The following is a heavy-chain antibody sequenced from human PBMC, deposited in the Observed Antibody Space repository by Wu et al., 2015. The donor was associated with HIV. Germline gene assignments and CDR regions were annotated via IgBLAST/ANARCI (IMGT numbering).Heavy chain of an antibody. V-gene: IGHV1-2*02. D-gene: IGHD6-19*01. CDR1: GYIFTGHY. J-gene: IGHJ3*02. Sequence: QVQLVQSGAEMKKPGASVKVSCKASGYIFTGHYMNWVRQAPGQGLEWVGWINPNSGGTNSAQKFQGRVTMTRDTSISTAYMELSRLRSDDTAVYYCARDMGHEGRQWLVQPGAFDIWGQGTMVTVSS. CDR3: ARDMGHEGRQWLVQPGAFDI. CDR2: INPNSGGT.